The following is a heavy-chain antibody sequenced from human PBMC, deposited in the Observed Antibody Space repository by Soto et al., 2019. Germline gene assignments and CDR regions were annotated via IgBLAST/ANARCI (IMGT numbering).Heavy chain of an antibody. J-gene: IGHJ4*02. CDR2: VYYSGST. CDR1: GGSVSSSSYY. V-gene: IGHV4-39*01. D-gene: IGHD6-6*01. Sequence: SETLSLTCTVSGGSVSSSSYYWAWVRQPPGKGLEWIGSVYYSGSTYYNPSLESRVTISVDKSKNQFSLKLMSLSAADTAVYYCARLEGMDTSSQYLDNWGQGALVTGSS. CDR3: ARLEGMDTSSQYLDN.